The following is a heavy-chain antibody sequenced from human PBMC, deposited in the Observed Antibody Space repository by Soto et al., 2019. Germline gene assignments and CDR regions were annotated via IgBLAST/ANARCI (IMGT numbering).Heavy chain of an antibody. CDR1: GYMFCNYF. CDR3: ARGGSVVLVPEYKPVDQYGMDL. V-gene: IGHV1-46*01. Sequence: QVQLVQSGAEVKQPGASVKISCTSSGYMFCNYFFHWVRLAPGQGLQWIGIYNASFGSTGTAQKIEGRVIKATDTAPNTVYNEVSSLRVEDTGVYFCARGGSVVLVPEYKPVDQYGMDLWGQGPTVIVS. CDR2: YNASFGST. D-gene: IGHD2-2*01. J-gene: IGHJ6*02.